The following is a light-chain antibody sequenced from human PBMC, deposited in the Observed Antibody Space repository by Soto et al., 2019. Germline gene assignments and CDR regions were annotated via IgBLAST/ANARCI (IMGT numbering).Light chain of an antibody. J-gene: IGKJ2*01. CDR2: DTF. CDR3: QHRTSRYT. V-gene: IGKV3-11*01. Sequence: PGERATLSFRASQTVSSNYLAWCQHRPGQAPRLLIYDTFNRATGVPARFSGSGSGTDFTLTISSLEPEDFAVYYCQHRTSRYTFGQGTKVDIK. CDR1: QTVSSNY.